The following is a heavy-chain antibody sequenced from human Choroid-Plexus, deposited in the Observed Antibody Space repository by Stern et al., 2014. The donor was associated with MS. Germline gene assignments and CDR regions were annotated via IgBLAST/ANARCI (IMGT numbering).Heavy chain of an antibody. V-gene: IGHV3-30*18. CDR1: GFTFGSCA. D-gene: IGHD2/OR15-2a*01. CDR3: AKDRQYLTYFFDH. J-gene: IGHJ5*02. Sequence: QVQLVESGGGVVQPGRPLRLSCVASGFTFGSCAMHWVRQAPGKGLEWVAGVSYDGSNKDYADSVKGRFTISRDNSQNTLYMQMSSLRPGDTAVYYCAKDRQYLTYFFDHWGQGSLVTVSS. CDR2: VSYDGSNK.